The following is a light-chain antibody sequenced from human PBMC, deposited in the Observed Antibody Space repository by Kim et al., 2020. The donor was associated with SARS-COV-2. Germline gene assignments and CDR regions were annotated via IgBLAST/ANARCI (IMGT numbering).Light chain of an antibody. J-gene: IGLJ3*02. CDR3: SAWDSSLSAWV. CDR2: RNN. V-gene: IGLV10-54*04. Sequence: QPATLTCTGNSNNVGNQGAAWLQQHQGPPPKLLSYRNNNRPAGISERFSASRSRNTASLTIIGLQVEDEADYYCSAWDSSLSAWVFGGGTQLTVL. CDR1: SNNVGNQG.